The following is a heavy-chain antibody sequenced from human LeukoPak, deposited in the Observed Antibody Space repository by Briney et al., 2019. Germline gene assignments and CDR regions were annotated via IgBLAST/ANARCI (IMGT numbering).Heavy chain of an antibody. CDR2: FDPEDGET. Sequence: ASVKVSCTVSGYTLTELSMHWVRQTPGKGLEWMGGFDPEDGETIYAQKFQGRVTMTEDTSTDTAYMELSSLRSEDTAVYYCATESYSRGYGRDAFDIWGQGTKVTVSS. J-gene: IGHJ3*02. CDR3: ATESYSRGYGRDAFDI. D-gene: IGHD2-15*01. V-gene: IGHV1-24*01. CDR1: GYTLTELS.